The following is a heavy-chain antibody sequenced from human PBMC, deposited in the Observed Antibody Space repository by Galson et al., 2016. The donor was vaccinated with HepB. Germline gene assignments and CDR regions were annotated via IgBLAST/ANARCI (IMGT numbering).Heavy chain of an antibody. CDR1: GFTFTSYA. J-gene: IGHJ4*02. CDR3: AKGLRGNAWYEVY. CDR2: ISGSGGST. Sequence: SLRLSCAASGFTFTSYAMNWVRQAPGKGLEWASTISGSGGSTNYADSVKGRFTISRDISKNTLYLQMNSLRAEDTAVYYWAKGLRGNAWYEVYWGQGTLVTVSS. V-gene: IGHV3-23*01. D-gene: IGHD6-19*01.